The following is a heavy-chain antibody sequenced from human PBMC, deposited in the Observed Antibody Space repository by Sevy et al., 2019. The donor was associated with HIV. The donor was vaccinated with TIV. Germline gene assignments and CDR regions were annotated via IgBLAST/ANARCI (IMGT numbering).Heavy chain of an antibody. CDR2: IYYSGST. J-gene: IGHJ6*03. CDR3: ARDRMTTGGGMDV. Sequence: SETLSLTCTVSGGSISSYYWSWIRQPPGKGLEWIGYIYYSGSTNYNPSLKIRVTISVDTSKNQFSLKLSSVTAADTAVYYCARDRMTTGGGMDVWGKGTTVTVSS. CDR1: GGSISSYY. D-gene: IGHD4-17*01. V-gene: IGHV4-59*01.